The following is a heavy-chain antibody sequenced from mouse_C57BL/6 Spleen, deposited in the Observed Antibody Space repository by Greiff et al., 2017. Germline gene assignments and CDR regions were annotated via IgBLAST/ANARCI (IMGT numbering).Heavy chain of an antibody. CDR1: GFNIKNTY. Sequence: EVQLQQSVAELVRPGASVKLSCTASGFNIKNTYMHWVKQRPEQGLEWIGRIDPANGNTKYAPKFKGKATITADTSSNTAYLQLSSLTSEDTAIYYCARDSVTTVVAPNYAMDYWGQGTSVTVSS. J-gene: IGHJ4*01. V-gene: IGHV14-3*01. CDR3: ARDSVTTVVAPNYAMDY. CDR2: IDPANGNT. D-gene: IGHD1-1*01.